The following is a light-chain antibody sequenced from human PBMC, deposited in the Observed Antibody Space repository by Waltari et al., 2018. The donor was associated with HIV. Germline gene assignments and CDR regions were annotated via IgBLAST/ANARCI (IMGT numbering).Light chain of an antibody. CDR2: DDS. V-gene: IGLV3-21*01. CDR1: HIGSQS. J-gene: IGLJ3*02. Sequence: YVMTQPSSLSVAPGETATISCGANHIGSQSVHWYQQRPGQAPVLVISDDSDRPSEIPERFAGSNSGNTATLTISGVEAGDEADYYCQVWDSTSDHPAFGGGTKLTVL. CDR3: QVWDSTSDHPA.